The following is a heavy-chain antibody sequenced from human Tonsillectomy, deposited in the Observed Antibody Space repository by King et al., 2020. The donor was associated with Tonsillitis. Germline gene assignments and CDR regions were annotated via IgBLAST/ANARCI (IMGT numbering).Heavy chain of an antibody. CDR1: GYSFTSYW. Sequence: QLVQSGTVVKKPGESLKISCKSSGYSFTSYWIGWVRQMPGKGLEWMGIIYPGDSDTRYSPSFQGQVTISADKSISTAYLQWSSLKASDTAMYHWARQPYSSSYYYFDYWGQGTLVTVSS. V-gene: IGHV5-51*01. CDR3: ARQPYSSSYYYFDY. D-gene: IGHD6-13*01. CDR2: IYPGDSDT. J-gene: IGHJ4*02.